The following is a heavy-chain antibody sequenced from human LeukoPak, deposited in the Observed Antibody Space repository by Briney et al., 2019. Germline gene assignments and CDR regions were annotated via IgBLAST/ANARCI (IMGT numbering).Heavy chain of an antibody. D-gene: IGHD1/OR15-1a*01. CDR2: ISYDGINQ. Sequence: PGGSLGLSCATSGFTFSSYAMHWVRQAPGKGLEWVALISYDGINQYYADSVKGRFIISRDNSKNTLYLQLNSLRLEDTAVYYCTLTTFGVVYYFDYWGQGTLVTVSS. CDR3: TLTTFGVVYYFDY. CDR1: GFTFSSYA. J-gene: IGHJ4*02. V-gene: IGHV3-30*04.